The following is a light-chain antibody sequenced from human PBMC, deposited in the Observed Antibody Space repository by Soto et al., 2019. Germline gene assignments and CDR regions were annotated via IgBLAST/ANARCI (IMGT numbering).Light chain of an antibody. CDR1: QSVSSK. CDR3: QQYNNWPPIT. Sequence: ETVMKQSPATLSVSRGERATLSCRASQSVSSKLAWYQQKPGQAPRLLIYGASTRATGIPARFSGSGSGTEFTRTISSLPSEDFAVYYCQQYNNWPPITFGQGTRLEI. CDR2: GAS. V-gene: IGKV3D-15*01. J-gene: IGKJ5*01.